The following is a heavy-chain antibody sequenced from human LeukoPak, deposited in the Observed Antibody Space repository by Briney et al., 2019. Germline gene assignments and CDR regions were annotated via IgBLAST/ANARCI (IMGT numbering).Heavy chain of an antibody. V-gene: IGHV3-21*01. D-gene: IGHD3-22*01. CDR2: ISSSSSYI. J-gene: IGHJ4*02. Sequence: PGGALRLSCAASGFTFSSYSMKCGRQAPGKGLEWVSSISSSSSYIYYADSVKGRFTISRDNAKNSLYLQMNSLRAEDTAVYYCASSITMILLRYWGQGTLVTVSS. CDR1: GFTFSSYS. CDR3: ASSITMILLRY.